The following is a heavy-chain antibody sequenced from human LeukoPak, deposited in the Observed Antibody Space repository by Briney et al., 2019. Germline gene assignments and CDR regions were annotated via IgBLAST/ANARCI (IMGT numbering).Heavy chain of an antibody. CDR1: GGSFSTYF. J-gene: IGHJ3*02. D-gene: IGHD6-19*01. CDR3: ARLPDSSGWYRRGAFDI. CDR2: IRQSGGT. Sequence: SETLSLTCAVYGGSFSTYFWSWIRQAPGKGLEWIGDIRQSGGTNYNPSLKSRLTISVDTSKNQFSLKLNSVTAADTAVYYCARLPDSSGWYRRGAFDIWGQGTMVTVSS. V-gene: IGHV4-34*01.